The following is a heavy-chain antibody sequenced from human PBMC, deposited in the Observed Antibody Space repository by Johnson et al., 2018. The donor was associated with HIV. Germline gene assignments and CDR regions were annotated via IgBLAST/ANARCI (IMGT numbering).Heavy chain of an antibody. CDR3: ARGGLGYQNIHDAFDI. Sequence: VQLVESGGGVVRPGGSLRLSCAASGFTFDDYGMSWVRQAPGKGLEWGSGINLNGGSTGYVDSVKGRFTISRDNDKRSLYLQMNSLRVEDTALFFCARGGLGYQNIHDAFDIWGQGTMVTVSS. J-gene: IGHJ3*02. CDR1: GFTFDDYG. CDR2: INLNGGST. V-gene: IGHV3-20*04. D-gene: IGHD2-2*01.